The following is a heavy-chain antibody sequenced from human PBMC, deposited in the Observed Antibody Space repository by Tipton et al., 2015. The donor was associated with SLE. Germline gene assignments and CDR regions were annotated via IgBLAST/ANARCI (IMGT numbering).Heavy chain of an antibody. V-gene: IGHV4-39*07. CDR2: IYYSGST. CDR3: ARRGFDP. CDR1: GGSIGSSTYY. Sequence: TLSLTCTVSGGSIGSSTYYWGWIRQPPGKGLEWIGSIYYSGSTHYNPSLKSRVTISVDTSKNQFSLKLSSVTAADTAVYYCARRGFDPWGQGTLVIVSS. J-gene: IGHJ5*02.